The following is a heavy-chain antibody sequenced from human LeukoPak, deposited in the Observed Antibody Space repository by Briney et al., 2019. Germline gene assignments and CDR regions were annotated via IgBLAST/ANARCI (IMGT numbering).Heavy chain of an antibody. CDR3: ATGKIYSRFFDY. J-gene: IGHJ4*02. Sequence: ASVKVSCKVSGYTLTELSMHWVRQAPGKGLEWMGGFDPEDGGTIYAQKFQGRVTMTEDTSTDTAYMELSSLRSEDTAVYYCATGKIYSRFFDYWGQGTLVTVSP. V-gene: IGHV1-24*01. CDR2: FDPEDGGT. CDR1: GYTLTELS. D-gene: IGHD5-18*01.